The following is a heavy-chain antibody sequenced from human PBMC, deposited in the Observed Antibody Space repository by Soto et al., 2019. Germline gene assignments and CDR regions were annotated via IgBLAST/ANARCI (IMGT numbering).Heavy chain of an antibody. J-gene: IGHJ4*02. CDR3: ASTLGYTFDY. CDR1: GFTFSSYA. D-gene: IGHD2-2*02. Sequence: PGGSLRLSCAASGFTFSSYAMHWVRQAPGKGLEWVAVISYDGSNKYYADSVKGRLTISRDNSKNTLYLQMNSLRAEDTAVYYCASTLGYTFDYWGQGTLVTVSS. CDR2: ISYDGSNK. V-gene: IGHV3-30-3*01.